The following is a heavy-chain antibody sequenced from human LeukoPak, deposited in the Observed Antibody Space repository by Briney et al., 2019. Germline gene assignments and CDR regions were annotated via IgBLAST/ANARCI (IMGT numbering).Heavy chain of an antibody. CDR3: ARVAYRGSGWYHFDY. D-gene: IGHD6-19*01. CDR1: GYTFTSYG. J-gene: IGHJ4*02. V-gene: IGHV1-18*01. CDR2: ISAYNGNT. Sequence: ASVKVSCKASGYTFTSYGISWVRQAPGQGLEWMGWISAYNGNTNYAQKFQGRVTMTRDTSISTAYMELSRLRSDDTAVYYCARVAYRGSGWYHFDYWGQGTLVTVSS.